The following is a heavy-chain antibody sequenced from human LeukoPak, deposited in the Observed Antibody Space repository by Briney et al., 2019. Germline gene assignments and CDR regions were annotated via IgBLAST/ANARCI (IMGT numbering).Heavy chain of an antibody. D-gene: IGHD6-19*01. J-gene: IGHJ4*02. Sequence: GESLKISCKGSGYSFTSYWIGWVRQMPGKGLEWMGIIYPGDSDTRYSPSFQGQVTISADKSISTAYLQWSSLKASANAMYYCARPGYSSGWYGYYFDYWGQGTLVTVSS. CDR1: GYSFTSYW. V-gene: IGHV5-51*01. CDR2: IYPGDSDT. CDR3: ARPGYSSGWYGYYFDY.